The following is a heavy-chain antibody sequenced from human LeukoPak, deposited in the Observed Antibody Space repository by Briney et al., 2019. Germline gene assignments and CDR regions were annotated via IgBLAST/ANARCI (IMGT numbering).Heavy chain of an antibody. CDR2: IRRDGSET. J-gene: IGHJ3*01. Sequence: GGSLRLSCAASRFTFSSYGMHWVRQAPGKGLEWVANIRRDGSETHYVDSVMGRFTISRDNAKNSLYLQMNSLRAEDTAVYYCARDDTHYGSSGSFYDAFDVWGQGTMVTVSS. V-gene: IGHV3-7*01. CDR3: ARDDTHYGSSGSFYDAFDV. CDR1: RFTFSSYG. D-gene: IGHD3-22*01.